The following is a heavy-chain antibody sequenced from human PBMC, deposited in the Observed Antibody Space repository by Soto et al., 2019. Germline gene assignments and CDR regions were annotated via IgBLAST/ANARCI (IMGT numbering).Heavy chain of an antibody. D-gene: IGHD3-10*01. Sequence: PGGSLRLSCAASGFTFIAFGMHWVRQAPGKGLEWVAIISYDGILKYYADSVKGRFTISRDTSKGALYLQMNSLRPEDTAVYYCAKDFKVSGGHYGSLNYYYGMDVWGQGTTVTVSS. V-gene: IGHV3-30*18. CDR3: AKDFKVSGGHYGSLNYYYGMDV. CDR1: GFTFIAFG. CDR2: ISYDGILK. J-gene: IGHJ6*02.